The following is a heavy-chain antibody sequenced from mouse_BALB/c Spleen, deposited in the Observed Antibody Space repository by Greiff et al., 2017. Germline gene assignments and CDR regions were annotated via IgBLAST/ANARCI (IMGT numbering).Heavy chain of an antibody. CDR3: ARREGGGYFEG. Sequence: VQLKESGGGLVQPGGSRKLSCAASGFTFSSFGMHWVRQAPEKGLEWVAYISSGSSTIYYADTVKGRFTISRDNPKNTLFLQMNSLRSEDTAMYYCARREGGGYFEGGGAGTTVTVAS. J-gene: IGHJ1*01. CDR2: ISSGSSTI. V-gene: IGHV5-17*02. CDR1: GFTFSSFG.